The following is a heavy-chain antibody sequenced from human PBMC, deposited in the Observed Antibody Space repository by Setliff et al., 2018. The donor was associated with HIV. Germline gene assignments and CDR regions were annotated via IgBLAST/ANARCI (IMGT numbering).Heavy chain of an antibody. CDR2: IRDNGVSP. CDR3: ASSSPGGTPIVDY. D-gene: IGHD6-6*01. Sequence: GGSLRLSCAASGFTFDDYGMSWVRQAPGKGLEWVSGIRDNGVSPYYADSVTGRFTISRDNAKNSLYLQMNSLRAEDTAVYYCASSSPGGTPIVDYWGQGTLVTVSS. CDR1: GFTFDDYG. V-gene: IGHV3-20*04. J-gene: IGHJ4*02.